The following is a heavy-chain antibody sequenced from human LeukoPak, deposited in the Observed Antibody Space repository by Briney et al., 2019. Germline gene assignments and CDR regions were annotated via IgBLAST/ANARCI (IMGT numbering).Heavy chain of an antibody. CDR2: IKQNGSET. CDR3: VRPGGGYDLHF. Sequence: GGSLRLSCAASGFTFSNYWMHWVRQAPGKGLQWVANIKQNGSETYYVDAVRGRFTISRDNTKNSLYLQMNSLRAEDTAVYYCVRPGGGYDLHFWGQGTLVSVSS. J-gene: IGHJ4*02. CDR1: GFTFSNYW. V-gene: IGHV3-7*03. D-gene: IGHD5-12*01.